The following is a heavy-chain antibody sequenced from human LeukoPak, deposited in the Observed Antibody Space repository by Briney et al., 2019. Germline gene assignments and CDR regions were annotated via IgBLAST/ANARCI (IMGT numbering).Heavy chain of an antibody. J-gene: IGHJ4*02. Sequence: PGRSLRLSCAASGFTFSSYAMHWVRQAPGKGLEWVAVISYDGSNKYYADSVKGRFTISRDNSKNTLYLRMNSLRAEDTAVYYCARAKFYFDYWGQGTLVTVSS. CDR3: ARAKFYFDY. CDR2: ISYDGSNK. CDR1: GFTFSSYA. V-gene: IGHV3-30-3*01.